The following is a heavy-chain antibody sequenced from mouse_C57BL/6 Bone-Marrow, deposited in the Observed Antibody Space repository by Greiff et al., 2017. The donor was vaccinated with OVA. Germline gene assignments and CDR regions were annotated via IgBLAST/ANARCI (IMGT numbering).Heavy chain of an antibody. J-gene: IGHJ4*01. CDR3: ARGASVTTVVATGYYAMDY. D-gene: IGHD1-1*01. Sequence: VQLQQPGAELVMPGASVKLSCKASGYTFTSYWMHWVKQRPGQGLEWIGEIDTSDSYTNYNQKLKGKSTLTVDKSSSTAYMQLSSLTSEDSAVYYCARGASVTTVVATGYYAMDYWGQGTSVTVSS. CDR1: GYTFTSYW. CDR2: IDTSDSYT. V-gene: IGHV1-69*01.